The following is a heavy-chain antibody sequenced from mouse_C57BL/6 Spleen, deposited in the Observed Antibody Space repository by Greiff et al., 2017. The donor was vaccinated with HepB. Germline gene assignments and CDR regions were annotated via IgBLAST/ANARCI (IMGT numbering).Heavy chain of an antibody. CDR2: IHPNSGST. V-gene: IGHV1-64*01. J-gene: IGHJ4*01. CDR1: GYTFTSYW. Sequence: QVQLQQSGAELVKPGASVKLSCKASGYTFTSYWMHWVKQRPGQGLEWIGMIHPNSGSTNYNEKFKSKATLTVDKSSSTAYMQLSSLTSEDSAVYYCARGGSSGDGYAMDYWGQGTSVTVSS. CDR3: ARGGSSGDGYAMDY. D-gene: IGHD3-2*02.